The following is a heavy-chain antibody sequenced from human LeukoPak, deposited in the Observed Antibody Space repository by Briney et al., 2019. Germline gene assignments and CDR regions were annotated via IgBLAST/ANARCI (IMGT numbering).Heavy chain of an antibody. CDR1: GFTFSNAW. V-gene: IGHV3-15*01. J-gene: IGHJ4*02. CDR3: VTDGR. Sequence: PGGSLRLSCAASGFTFSNAWMNWVRQAPGKGLEWIGRIKSKTDGETTDYAAPVEGRFTISRDDSKNTLYLQMNSLKTEDTAVYYCVTDGRWGQGTLVTVSS. CDR2: IKSKTDGETT.